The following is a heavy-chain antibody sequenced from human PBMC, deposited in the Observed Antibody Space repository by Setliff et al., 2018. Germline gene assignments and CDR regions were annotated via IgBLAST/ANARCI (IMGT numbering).Heavy chain of an antibody. J-gene: IGHJ4*02. D-gene: IGHD6-6*01. CDR1: GYSISSPYY. Sequence: PSETLSLTCGVSGYSISSPYYWSWIRQPPGKGLEWIGEINHSGSTNYNSSLTSRVAISVDTSKNQFSLKLSSVTAADTAVYYCARGSRIAGRAIDFWGQGTLVTVSS. CDR3: ARGSRIAGRAIDF. V-gene: IGHV4-34*01. CDR2: INHSGST.